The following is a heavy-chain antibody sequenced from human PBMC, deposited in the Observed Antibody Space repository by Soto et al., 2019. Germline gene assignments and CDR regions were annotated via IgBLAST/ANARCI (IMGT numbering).Heavy chain of an antibody. V-gene: IGHV3-53*04. CDR3: ARDYKGWFDP. J-gene: IGHJ5*02. CDR1: GFTVSSNY. CDR2: IYSGGST. D-gene: IGHD3-10*01. Sequence: EVPLVESGGGLVQPGGSLRLSCAASGFTVSSNYMSWVRQAPGKGLEWVSVIYSGGSTYYADSVKGRFTISRHNSKNTLYLQMNSLRAEDTAVYYYARDYKGWFDPWGQGTLVTVSS.